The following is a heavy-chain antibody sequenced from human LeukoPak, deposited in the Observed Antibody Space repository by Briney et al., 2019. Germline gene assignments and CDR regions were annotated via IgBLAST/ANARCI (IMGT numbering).Heavy chain of an antibody. J-gene: IGHJ5*02. V-gene: IGHV5-51*04. CDR3: ARSFYYDTSGYSKPNYFDP. CDR2: IYPGDSDT. D-gene: IGHD3-22*01. Sequence: GESLKISCQGSGYIFTTYWIGWGRQMPGKGLEWMGIIYPGDSDTRYSPSFQGQVTISADKPISPAYLQWSSLKASDTAMYYCARSFYYDTSGYSKPNYFDPWGQGTLVTVSS. CDR1: GYIFTTYW.